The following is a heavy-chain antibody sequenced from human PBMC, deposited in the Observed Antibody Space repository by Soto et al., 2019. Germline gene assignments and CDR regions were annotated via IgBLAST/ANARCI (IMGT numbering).Heavy chain of an antibody. CDR2: INPNSGGT. Sequence: VKIDCTAPVYPLTSYYMRWGRQAPGQGLEWMGWINPNSGGTNYAQKFQGRFTMTSDTSISTAYMELSRMRSDDTAVYYCARSSKRPYYYDSSGYCLDYWGQRTLVTVCS. CDR1: VYPLTSYY. V-gene: IGHV1-2*02. J-gene: IGHJ4*02. D-gene: IGHD3-22*01. CDR3: ARSSKRPYYYDSSGYCLDY.